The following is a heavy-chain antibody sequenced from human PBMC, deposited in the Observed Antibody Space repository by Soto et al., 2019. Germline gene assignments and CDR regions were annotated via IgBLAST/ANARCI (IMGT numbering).Heavy chain of an antibody. V-gene: IGHV4-61*01. Sequence: SETLSLTCTVSGGSVSSGSYYWSWIRQPPGKGLEWIGYIYYSGSTNYNPSLKSRVTISVDTSKNQFSLKLSSVTAADTAVYYCAREAQRGYSYGSDYFDYWGQGTLVTVSS. CDR1: GGSVSSGSYY. CDR2: IYYSGST. CDR3: AREAQRGYSYGSDYFDY. D-gene: IGHD5-18*01. J-gene: IGHJ4*02.